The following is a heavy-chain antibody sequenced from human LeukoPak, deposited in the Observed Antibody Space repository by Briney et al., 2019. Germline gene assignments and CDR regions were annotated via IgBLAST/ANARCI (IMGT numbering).Heavy chain of an antibody. CDR1: GFTFSSYG. D-gene: IGHD6-13*01. CDR3: ARSIAAAGHIPLNYYYYGMDV. Sequence: GRSLRLSCAASGFTFSSYGMHWVRQAPGKGLEWVAVIWYDGSNKYYADSVKGRFTISRDNSENTLYLQMNSLRAEDTAVYYCARSIAAAGHIPLNYYYYGMDVWGQGTTVTVSS. V-gene: IGHV3-33*01. CDR2: IWYDGSNK. J-gene: IGHJ6*02.